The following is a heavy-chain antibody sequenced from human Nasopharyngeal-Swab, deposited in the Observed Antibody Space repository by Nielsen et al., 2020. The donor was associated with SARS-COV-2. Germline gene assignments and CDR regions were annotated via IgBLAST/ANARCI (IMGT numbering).Heavy chain of an antibody. CDR1: GFTFSSYA. D-gene: IGHD6-13*01. V-gene: IGHV3-23*01. CDR3: AKELVVEYSSSWYEGDAFDI. J-gene: IGHJ3*02. Sequence: ETLSLTCAASGFTFSSYAMSWVRQAPGKGLEWVSAISGSGGSTYYADSGKGRFTISRDNSKNTLYLQMNSQRAEDTAVYYCAKELVVEYSSSWYEGDAFDIWGQGTMVTVSS. CDR2: ISGSGGST.